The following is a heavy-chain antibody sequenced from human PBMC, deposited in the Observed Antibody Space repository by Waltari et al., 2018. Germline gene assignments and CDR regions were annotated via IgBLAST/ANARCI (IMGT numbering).Heavy chain of an antibody. CDR3: ARDLPYSGYDY. Sequence: EVQLVESGGGLVQPGGSLRLSCAASGFTFSSYEMNWVRQAPGKGLEWVSYISSSGSTIYAAASVKGRFTISRDNAKNSLYLQMNSLRAEDTAVYYCARDLPYSGYDYWGQGTLVTVSS. J-gene: IGHJ4*02. CDR1: GFTFSSYE. D-gene: IGHD5-12*01. CDR2: ISSSGSTI. V-gene: IGHV3-48*03.